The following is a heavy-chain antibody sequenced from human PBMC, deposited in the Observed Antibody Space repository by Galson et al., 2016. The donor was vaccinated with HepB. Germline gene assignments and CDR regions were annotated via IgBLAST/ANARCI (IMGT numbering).Heavy chain of an antibody. CDR3: FRVPRYYADYSSGVGDC. CDR1: GFPFSSYA. V-gene: IGHV3-23*01. J-gene: IGHJ4*02. CDR2: ISGAGTA. Sequence: SLRLSCAASGFPFSSYAMSWVRQAPGKGLAWVSTISGAGTAPYAYSVKGRFTISRDNSKNTLDLQMDSLRVEDTALYFCFRVPRYYADYSSGVGDCWGQGTPLTVSS. D-gene: IGHD4-17*01.